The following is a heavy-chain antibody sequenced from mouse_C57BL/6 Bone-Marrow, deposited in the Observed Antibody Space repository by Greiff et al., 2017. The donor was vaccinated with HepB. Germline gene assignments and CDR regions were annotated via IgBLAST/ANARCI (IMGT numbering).Heavy chain of an antibody. D-gene: IGHD2-2*01. V-gene: IGHV1-55*01. CDR1: GYTFTSYW. J-gene: IGHJ2*01. Sequence: QVQLKQPGAELVKPGASVKMSCKASGYTFTSYWITWVKQRPGQGLEWIGDIYPGSGNTNYNEKFKSKATLTVDTSSSTAYMQLSSLTSEDSAVYYCARAVWLLPYFDYWGQGTTLTVSS. CDR3: ARAVWLLPYFDY. CDR2: IYPGSGNT.